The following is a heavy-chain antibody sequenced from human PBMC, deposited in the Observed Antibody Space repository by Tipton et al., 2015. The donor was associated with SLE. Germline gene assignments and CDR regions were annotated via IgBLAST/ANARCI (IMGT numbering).Heavy chain of an antibody. D-gene: IGHD6-13*01. Sequence: TLSLTCAVYGGSFSGYYWSWIRQPPGKGLEWIGEINHSGSTNYNPSLKSRVTISVDTSKNQFSLKLSSVTAADTAVYYCARGERDKAAAGVYYYYYYGMDVWGQGTTVTVSS. V-gene: IGHV4-34*01. J-gene: IGHJ6*02. CDR2: INHSGST. CDR1: GGSFSGYY. CDR3: ARGERDKAAAGVYYYYYYGMDV.